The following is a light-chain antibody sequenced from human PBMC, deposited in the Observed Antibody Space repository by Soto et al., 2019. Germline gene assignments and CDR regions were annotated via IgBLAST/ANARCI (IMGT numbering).Light chain of an antibody. V-gene: IGKV1-5*01. CDR1: QTINNW. CDR2: DVS. CDR3: QQYNTFWT. J-gene: IGKJ1*01. Sequence: DIQMTQSPSTLSASVGDRVTITCRASQTINNWLAWYQQKPGKAPKLLIYDVSTLGSGVPSRFSGSGSGTGFTLTISGLQPDDVGTYYCQQYNTFWTFGQGTKVDIK.